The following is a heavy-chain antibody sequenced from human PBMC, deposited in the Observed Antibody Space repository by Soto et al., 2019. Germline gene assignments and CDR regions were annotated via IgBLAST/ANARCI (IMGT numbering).Heavy chain of an antibody. CDR1: GGSISSSSNH. V-gene: IGHV4-39*01. J-gene: IGHJ4*02. CDR3: ATHPPYGPLDH. D-gene: IGHD4-17*01. Sequence: PSETLSLTCTVSGGSISSSSNHWGWISQPPGKGLEWIGNIYNSENTYYNPSLKSRVTISVDTSKNQFSLRLTSVTASYSAVYYCATHPPYGPLDHWGQGTLVTVSS. CDR2: IYNSENT.